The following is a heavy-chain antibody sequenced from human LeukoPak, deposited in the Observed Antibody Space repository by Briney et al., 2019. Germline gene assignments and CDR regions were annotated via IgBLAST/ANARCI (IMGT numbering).Heavy chain of an antibody. Sequence: GGSLRLSCAASGFTFSSYGMHWVRQAPGKGLEWVAVIWYDGSNKYYADSVKGRFTISRDNSKNTLYLQMNSLRAEGTAVYYCARDRWLVQGDGMDVWGQGTTVTVSS. CDR1: GFTFSSYG. CDR3: ARDRWLVQGDGMDV. J-gene: IGHJ6*02. CDR2: IWYDGSNK. D-gene: IGHD6-19*01. V-gene: IGHV3-33*01.